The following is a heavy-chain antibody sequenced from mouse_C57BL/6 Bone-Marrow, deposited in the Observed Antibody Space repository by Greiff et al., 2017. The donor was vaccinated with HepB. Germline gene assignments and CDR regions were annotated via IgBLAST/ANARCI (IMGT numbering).Heavy chain of an antibody. Sequence: VQVVESGAELVRPGTSVKMSCKASGYTFTNYWIGWAKQRPGHGLEWIGDIYPGGGYTNYNEKFKGKATLTADKSSSTAYMQFSSLTSEDSAIYYCARSGGNYLYFDYWGQGTTLTVSS. CDR2: IYPGGGYT. J-gene: IGHJ2*01. D-gene: IGHD2-1*01. V-gene: IGHV1-63*01. CDR1: GYTFTNYW. CDR3: ARSGGNYLYFDY.